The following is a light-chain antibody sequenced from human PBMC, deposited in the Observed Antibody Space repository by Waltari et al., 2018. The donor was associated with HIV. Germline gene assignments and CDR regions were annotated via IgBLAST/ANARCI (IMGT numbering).Light chain of an antibody. CDR1: NLERNY. V-gene: IGLV3-1*01. CDR3: QAWDSSTVI. Sequence: SYELTQPPSVSVSPRQTTSITCSGPNLERNYVCWYQQKPGQPPVVFIYQDTKRPSGIPERFSGSSSGNTATLTISGTQAVDEGDYYCQAWDSSTVIFGRGTKLTVL. CDR2: QDT. J-gene: IGLJ2*01.